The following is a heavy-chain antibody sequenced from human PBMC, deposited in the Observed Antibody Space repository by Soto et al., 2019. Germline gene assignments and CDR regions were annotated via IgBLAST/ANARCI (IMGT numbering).Heavy chain of an antibody. CDR2: ISYDGSNK. CDR3: AKEPYDYSFDY. CDR1: GFTFSSYG. J-gene: IGHJ4*02. V-gene: IGHV3-30*18. Sequence: GGSLRLSCAASGFTFSSYGMHWVCQAPGKGLEWVAVISYDGSNKYYADSVKGRFTISRDNSKNTLYLQMNSLRAEDTAVYYCAKEPYDYSFDYWGQGTLVTVSS. D-gene: IGHD4-4*01.